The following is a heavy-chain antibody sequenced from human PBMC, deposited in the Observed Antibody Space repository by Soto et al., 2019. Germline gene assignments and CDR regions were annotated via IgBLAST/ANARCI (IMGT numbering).Heavy chain of an antibody. D-gene: IGHD6-19*01. CDR3: ARLKAVAGTGYFDY. V-gene: IGHV3-21*01. CDR2: ISSSSSYI. CDR1: GFTFSSYS. Sequence: EVQLVESGGGLVKPGGSLRLSRSASGFTFSSYSMNWVRQAPGKGLEWVSSISSSSSYIYHADSVKGRFTISRDNAKNSLYLQMTRLSAEDTAVYYGARLKAVAGTGYFDYWGQGTLVTVSS. J-gene: IGHJ4*02.